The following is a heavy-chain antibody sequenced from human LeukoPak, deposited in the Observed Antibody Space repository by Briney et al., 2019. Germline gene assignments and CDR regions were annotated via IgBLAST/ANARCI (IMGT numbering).Heavy chain of an antibody. CDR1: GGSFSGYY. D-gene: IGHD5-18*01. V-gene: IGHV4-34*01. CDR2: IKHSGST. CDR3: ARTAIMDV. Sequence: NPSETLSLTCAVYGGSFSGYYWSWIRQPPGKGLEWIGEIKHSGSTNYNPSLKSRVTISVDTSKNQFSLKLSSVTAADTAVYYCARTAIMDVWGQGTTVTVSS. J-gene: IGHJ6*02.